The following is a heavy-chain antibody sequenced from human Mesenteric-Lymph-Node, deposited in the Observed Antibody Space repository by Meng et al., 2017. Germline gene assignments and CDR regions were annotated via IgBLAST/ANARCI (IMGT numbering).Heavy chain of an antibody. CDR1: GFTFSSYG. J-gene: IGHJ6*02. D-gene: IGHD4-11*01. Sequence: GESLKISCAASGFTFSSYGMHWVRQAPGKGLEWVAVIWYDGSNKYYADSVKGRFTISRDNSKNTLYLQMNSLRAEDTAVYYCAKGLHQHIKPRYGMDVWGQGTTVTVSS. V-gene: IGHV3-33*06. CDR2: IWYDGSNK. CDR3: AKGLHQHIKPRYGMDV.